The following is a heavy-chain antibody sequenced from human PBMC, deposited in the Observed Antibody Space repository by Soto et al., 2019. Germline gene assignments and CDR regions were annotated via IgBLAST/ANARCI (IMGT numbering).Heavy chain of an antibody. CDR2: MYNSSST. V-gene: IGHV4-30-2*01. D-gene: IGHD2-2*01. J-gene: IGHJ4*02. CDR3: ARVPDY. CDR1: GGSISSGGYY. Sequence: QLQLQESGSGLVKPSQTLSLTCAVSGGSISSGGYYWSWIRQPPGKGMEWIGYMYNSSSTYYNPSLKSRVTISIYRSMNQFSLKLSSVTAADTALYYCARVPDYWGQGILVTVSS.